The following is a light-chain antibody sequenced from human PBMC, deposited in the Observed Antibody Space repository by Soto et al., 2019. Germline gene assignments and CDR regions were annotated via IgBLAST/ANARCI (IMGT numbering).Light chain of an antibody. J-gene: IGKJ1*01. V-gene: IGKV3-15*01. CDR3: KQYNNWPRT. CDR1: QSVSSN. Sequence: EIAMTQSPATLYVSPGERATLSCRASQSVSSNLAWYQQKPGQAPRLLIYGASTRATGIPARFSGSESGTDFTLTISSLQSEDFAVYYCKQYNNWPRTFGQGTKVDIK. CDR2: GAS.